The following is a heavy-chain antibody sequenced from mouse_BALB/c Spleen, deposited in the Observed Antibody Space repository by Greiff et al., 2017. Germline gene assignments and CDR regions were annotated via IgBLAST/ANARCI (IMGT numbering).Heavy chain of an antibody. V-gene: IGHV5-17*02. D-gene: IGHD2-14*01. CDR3: ARGVRHAMDY. J-gene: IGHJ4*01. Sequence: EVMLVESGGGLVQPGGSRKLSCAASGFTFSSFGMHWVRQAPEKGLEWVAYISSGSSTIYYADTVKGRFTISRDNPKNTLFLQMTSLRSEDTAMYYCARGVRHAMDYWGQGTSVTVSS. CDR2: ISSGSSTI. CDR1: GFTFSSFG.